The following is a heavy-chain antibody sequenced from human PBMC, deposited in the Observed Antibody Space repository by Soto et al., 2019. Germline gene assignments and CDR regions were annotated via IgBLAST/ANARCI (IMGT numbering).Heavy chain of an antibody. CDR2: IYYSGST. CDR3: ASRRRGRMDV. V-gene: IGHV4-31*03. J-gene: IGHJ6*02. D-gene: IGHD3-16*01. Sequence: SETLSLTCTVSGGSISSGDYDWSWIRQHPGKGLEWIGYIYYSGSTYYNPSLKSRVTISVDTSKNQFSLKLTSATAADTAVYYCASRRRGRMDVWGQGTTVTVSS. CDR1: GGSISSGDYD.